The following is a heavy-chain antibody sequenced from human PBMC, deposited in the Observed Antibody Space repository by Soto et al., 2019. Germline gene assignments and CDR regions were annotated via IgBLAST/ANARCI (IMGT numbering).Heavy chain of an antibody. CDR1: GFTFISYS. J-gene: IGHJ4*02. D-gene: IGHD2-2*01. Sequence: PGGSLRLSCAASGFTFISYSIHWVRQAPCKGLEWVGVISYDGSNKYYADSVKARFTISRENSKNTLYLEMKSLRAEDKAVYYCARDKEVLPDAMYAYWGQGTLVTLSS. CDR2: ISYDGSNK. V-gene: IGHV3-30-3*01. CDR3: ARDKEVLPDAMYAY.